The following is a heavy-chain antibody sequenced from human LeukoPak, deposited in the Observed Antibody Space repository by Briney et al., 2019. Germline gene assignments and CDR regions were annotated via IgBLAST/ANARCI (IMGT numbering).Heavy chain of an antibody. D-gene: IGHD3-10*01. CDR1: GGSISSGGYS. J-gene: IGHJ4*02. V-gene: IGHV4-30-4*07. Sequence: SETLSLTCAVSGGSISSGGYSWSWIRQPPGKGLEWIGYIYYSGSTYYNPSLKSRVTISVDTSKNQFSLKLSSVTAADTAVYYCARTARTPMYYYGSGSYSHWGQGTLVTVSS. CDR3: ARTARTPMYYYGSGSYSH. CDR2: IYYSGST.